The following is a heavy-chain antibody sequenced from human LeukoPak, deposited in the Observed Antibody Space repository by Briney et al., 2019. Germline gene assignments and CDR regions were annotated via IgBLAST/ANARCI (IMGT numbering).Heavy chain of an antibody. J-gene: IGHJ3*02. Sequence: GGSLRLSCAASGFTFSSYWMHWVRQAPGKGLVWVSRISTDGSSTNSADSVKGRLTISRDNAKNTLYLQMNSLRAEDTAVYYCVREYSSASGRAFDMWGQGTMVTVSP. CDR1: GFTFSSYW. CDR3: VREYSSASGRAFDM. D-gene: IGHD6-6*01. V-gene: IGHV3-74*01. CDR2: ISTDGSST.